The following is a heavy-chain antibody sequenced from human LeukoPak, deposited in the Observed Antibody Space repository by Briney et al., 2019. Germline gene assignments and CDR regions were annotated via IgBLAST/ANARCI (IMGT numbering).Heavy chain of an antibody. CDR1: GYTLTELS. Sequence: GASVKVSCKVSGYTLTELSMHGVRQAPGKGLEWMGGFDPEDGETIYAQKFQGRVTMTEDTSTDTAYMELSSLRSEDTAVYYCATGPKDNYYFGYWYFELWGRGTLVTVSS. J-gene: IGHJ2*01. CDR2: FDPEDGET. V-gene: IGHV1-24*01. CDR3: ATGPKDNYYFGYWYFEL. D-gene: IGHD2/OR15-2a*01.